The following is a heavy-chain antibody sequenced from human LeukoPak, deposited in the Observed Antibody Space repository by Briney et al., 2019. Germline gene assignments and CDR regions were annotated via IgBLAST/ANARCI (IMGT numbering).Heavy chain of an antibody. J-gene: IGHJ4*02. V-gene: IGHV3-30-3*01. Sequence: GRSLRLCCAASEFTFSNYALHWVRQAPGKGLQWVAVISYDGNTIHYADSVKGRFIISRDTSKNTLYLQMNSLRAEDTAVYYCARSGGLQKFDYWGQGTLVTVSS. CDR1: EFTFSNYA. D-gene: IGHD4-11*01. CDR3: ARSGGLQKFDY. CDR2: ISYDGNTI.